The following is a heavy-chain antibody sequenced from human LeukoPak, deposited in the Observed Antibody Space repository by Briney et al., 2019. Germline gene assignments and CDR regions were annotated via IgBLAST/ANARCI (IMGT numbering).Heavy chain of an antibody. D-gene: IGHD3-22*01. J-gene: IGHJ4*02. V-gene: IGHV3-7*01. Sequence: GRSLRLSCAASGFIFSSYWMSWVRQAPGKGREWVADINKDGSEKYYVDSGQGRFTISRDNAKNTLYLQMNMMRAEDTAVYYCARVAYDSCGCYFQYYFDYWGQGTLVTVSS. CDR2: INKDGSEK. CDR1: GFIFSSYW. CDR3: ARVAYDSCGCYFQYYFDY.